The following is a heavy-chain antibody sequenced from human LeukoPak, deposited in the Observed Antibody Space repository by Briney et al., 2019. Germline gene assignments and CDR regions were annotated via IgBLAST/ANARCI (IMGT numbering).Heavy chain of an antibody. CDR3: AKDLGETGTTTYGMDV. CDR2: ISGDGGST. CDR1: GFTFDDYA. J-gene: IGHJ6*02. V-gene: IGHV3-43*02. D-gene: IGHD1-1*01. Sequence: GGSLRLSCAASGFTFDDYAMHWVRQAPGKGLERVSLISGDGGSTYYADSVKGRFTISRDNGKNSLYLQMNSLRTEDTALYYCAKDLGETGTTTYGMDVWGQGTTVTVSS.